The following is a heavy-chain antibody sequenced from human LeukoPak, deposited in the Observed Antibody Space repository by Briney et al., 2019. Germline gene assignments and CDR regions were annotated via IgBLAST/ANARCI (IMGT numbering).Heavy chain of an antibody. CDR3: ARGWSGSYYSHYYYYMDV. J-gene: IGHJ6*03. D-gene: IGHD1-26*01. CDR2: INPNSGGT. CDR1: GYTFTGYY. V-gene: IGHV1-2*02. Sequence: VASVKVSCKASGYTFTGYYMHWVRQAPGQGLGWMGWINPNSGGTNYAQKFQGRVTMTRDTSISTAYMELSRLRSDDTAVYYCARGWSGSYYSHYYYYMDVWGKGTTVTVSS.